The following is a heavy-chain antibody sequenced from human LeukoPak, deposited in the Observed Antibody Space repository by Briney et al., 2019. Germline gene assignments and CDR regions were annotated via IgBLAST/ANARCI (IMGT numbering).Heavy chain of an antibody. Sequence: ASVKVSCKASGYTXGRYGIAWVRQAPGQGLDWMGWNSSYNGNTKYAQKHKGRVTMTKDTSTRTAYIDLRSPGSHDPARDYCVSVVPGLAWGEFDYWGQGTLVAVSS. CDR1: GYTXGRYG. V-gene: IGHV1-18*01. CDR3: VSVVPGLAWGEFDY. J-gene: IGHJ4*02. CDR2: NSSYNGNT. D-gene: IGHD3-16*01.